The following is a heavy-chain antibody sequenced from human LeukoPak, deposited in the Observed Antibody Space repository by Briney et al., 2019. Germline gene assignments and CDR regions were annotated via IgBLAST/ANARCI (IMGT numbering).Heavy chain of an antibody. CDR2: IHYSGST. CDR3: ARHDPGWFDT. Sequence: SETLSLTCTVSGGSISSSYWSWLRQPPGKGLEWIGYIHYSGSTNYNPSLKSRATISVDTSKTHFSLKLSSATATDTAAYYCARHDPGWFDTWGQGTLVTVSS. D-gene: IGHD7-27*01. V-gene: IGHV4-59*08. CDR1: GGSISSSY. J-gene: IGHJ5*02.